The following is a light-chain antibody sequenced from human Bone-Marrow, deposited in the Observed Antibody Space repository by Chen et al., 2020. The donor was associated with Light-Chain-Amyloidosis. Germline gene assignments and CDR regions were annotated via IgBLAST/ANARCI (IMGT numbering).Light chain of an antibody. CDR1: QTISSNY. V-gene: IGKV3-20*01. CDR3: QQYGTSPLT. J-gene: IGKJ4*01. Sequence: ELVLTQSPGTLSLSPGEGANLSCRASQTISSNYLTWYQQKFGQAPRLLIYGSSSRAPGIPDRVTGSGSGTDFTLTINRLEPEDFAMYYCQQYGTSPLTFGGGTKVEIK. CDR2: GSS.